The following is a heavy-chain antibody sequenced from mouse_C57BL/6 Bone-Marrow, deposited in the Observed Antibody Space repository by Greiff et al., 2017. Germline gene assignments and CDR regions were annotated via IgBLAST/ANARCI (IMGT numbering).Heavy chain of an antibody. CDR1: GFSLTSYG. J-gene: IGHJ4*01. Sequence: VHLVESGPGLVAPSQSLSITCTVSGFSLTSYGVHWVRQPPGKGLEWLVVIWSDGSTTYNSALKSRLSISKDNSKSQVFLKMNSLQTDDTAMYYCARNYDYERGYAMDYWGQGTSVTVSS. CDR3: ARNYDYERGYAMDY. V-gene: IGHV2-6*02. CDR2: IWSDGST. D-gene: IGHD2-4*01.